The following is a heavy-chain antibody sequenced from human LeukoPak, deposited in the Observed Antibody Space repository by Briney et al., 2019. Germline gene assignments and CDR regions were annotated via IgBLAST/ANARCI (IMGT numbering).Heavy chain of an antibody. CDR3: ARDHGNVDYYYGMDV. CDR2: IYSGGST. CDR1: GFTVSSNY. V-gene: IGHV3-66*01. D-gene: IGHD1-14*01. J-gene: IGHJ6*02. Sequence: GGSLRLSCAASGFTVSSNYMSWVRQAPGKGLEWVSVIYSGGSTYYADSVKGKFTISRDNSKTTLYLQMNSLRAEDTAVYYCARDHGNVDYYYGMDVWGQGTTVTVSS.